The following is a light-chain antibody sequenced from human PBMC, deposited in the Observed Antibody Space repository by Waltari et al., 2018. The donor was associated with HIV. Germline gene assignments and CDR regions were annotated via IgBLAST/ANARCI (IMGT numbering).Light chain of an antibody. CDR2: EVS. V-gene: IGLV2-8*01. CDR3: SSYAGSNNVV. CDR1: SSDVGGYNY. Sequence: QSALTQPPSASGSPGQSVTISCTGTSSDVGGYNYVSWHQQHPGKAPKLMIYEVSKRPSGVPERFSGSKSGNTASLTVSGLQAEDEADYYCSSYAGSNNVVFGGGTKLTVL. J-gene: IGLJ2*01.